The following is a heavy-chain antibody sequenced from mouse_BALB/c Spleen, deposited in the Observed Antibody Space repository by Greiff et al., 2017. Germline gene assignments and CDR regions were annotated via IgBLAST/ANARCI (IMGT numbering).Heavy chain of an antibody. CDR2: INPSNGGT. J-gene: IGHJ4*01. Sequence: QVHVKQPGAELVKPGASVKLSCKASGYTFTSYYMYWVKQRPGQGLEWIGGINPSNGGTNFNEKFKSKATLTVDKSSSTAYMQLSSLTSEDSAVYYCTREGMITTKGYAMDYWGQGTSVTVSS. V-gene: IGHV1S81*02. CDR1: GYTFTSYY. CDR3: TREGMITTKGYAMDY. D-gene: IGHD2-4*01.